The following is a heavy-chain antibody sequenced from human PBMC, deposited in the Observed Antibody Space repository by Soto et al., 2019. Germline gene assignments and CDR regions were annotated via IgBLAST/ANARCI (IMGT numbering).Heavy chain of an antibody. CDR1: GYTFTSYD. V-gene: IGHV1-8*01. Sequence: QVQLVQSGAEVKKPGASVKVSCKASGYTFTSYDINWVRQATGQGLEWMGWMNPNSGNTGYAQKFKGEVTMTRNTSISTAYMELSSLRSEDTAVYYCARGNNWNYFPPYYYYYMDVWGKGTTVTVSS. D-gene: IGHD1-7*01. CDR3: ARGNNWNYFPPYYYYYMDV. CDR2: MNPNSGNT. J-gene: IGHJ6*03.